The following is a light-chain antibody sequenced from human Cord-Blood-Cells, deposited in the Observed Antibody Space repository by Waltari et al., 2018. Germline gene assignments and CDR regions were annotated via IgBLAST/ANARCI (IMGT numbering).Light chain of an antibody. V-gene: IGLV2-23*02. J-gene: IGLJ3*02. CDR1: SSDVGSYNL. Sequence: QSALTQPASVSGSPGQSITISCTGTSSDVGSYNLVSWYQQPPGKAPKLMSYEVSKRPSGVSDRFSGSKSGNTASLTISGLQAEDEADYYCCSYAGSSTLVFGGGTKLTVL. CDR3: CSYAGSSTLV. CDR2: EVS.